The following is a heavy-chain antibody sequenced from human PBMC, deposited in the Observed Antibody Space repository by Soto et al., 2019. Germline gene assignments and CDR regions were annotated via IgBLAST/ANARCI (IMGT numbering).Heavy chain of an antibody. CDR1: GGTFSSYA. J-gene: IGHJ6*02. CDR2: IIPIFGTA. V-gene: IGHV1-69*01. Sequence: QVQLVQSGAEVKKPGSSVKVSCKASGGTFSSYAISWVRQAPGQGLEWMGGIIPIFGTANYAQKFQGRVTITAEESTSRAYMELSSLRSEDTAVYYCAVCWELRYYYYGMDVWGQGTTVTVSS. D-gene: IGHD3-10*01. CDR3: AVCWELRYYYYGMDV.